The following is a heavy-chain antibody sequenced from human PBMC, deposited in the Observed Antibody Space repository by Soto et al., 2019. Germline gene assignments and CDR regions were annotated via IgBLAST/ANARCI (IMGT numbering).Heavy chain of an antibody. D-gene: IGHD6-13*01. CDR3: ARDWVAAAGYGMDV. J-gene: IGHJ6*02. Sequence: PSETLSLTCTVSGGSVSSGSYYWSWIRQPPGKGLEWIGYIYYSGSTNYNPSLKSRVTISVDTSKNQFSLKLSSVTAADTAVYYCARDWVAAAGYGMDVWGQGTTVTVSS. CDR2: IYYSGST. V-gene: IGHV4-61*01. CDR1: GGSVSSGSYY.